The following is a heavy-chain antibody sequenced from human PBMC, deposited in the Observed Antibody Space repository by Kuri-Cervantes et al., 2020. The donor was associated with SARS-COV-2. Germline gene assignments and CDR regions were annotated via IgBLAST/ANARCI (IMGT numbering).Heavy chain of an antibody. CDR3: ARGLAQWLGRYYYYMDV. V-gene: IGHV1-24*01. J-gene: IGHJ6*03. CDR2: FDPEDGAT. Sequence: ASVKVSCKVSGYTLTALSMHWVRQAPGKGLEWMGGFDPEDGATIYAQRFQGRVTMTEDTSTDTAYMELSSLRSEDTAVYYCARGLAQWLGRYYYYMDVWGKGTTVTVSS. D-gene: IGHD6-19*01. CDR1: GYTLTALS.